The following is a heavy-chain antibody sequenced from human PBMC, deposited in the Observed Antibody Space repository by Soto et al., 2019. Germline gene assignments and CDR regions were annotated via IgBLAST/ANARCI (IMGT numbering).Heavy chain of an antibody. V-gene: IGHV1-3*01. D-gene: IGHD2-2*02. CDR1: GYTFTSYA. Sequence: GASVKVSCKASGYTFTSYAMHWVRQAPGQRLEWMGWINAGNGNTKYSQKFQGRVTITRDTSASTAYMELSSLRSEDTAVYYCARHIYCSSTSCYRGWDWFDPWGQGTLVTVS. CDR3: ARHIYCSSTSCYRGWDWFDP. CDR2: INAGNGNT. J-gene: IGHJ5*02.